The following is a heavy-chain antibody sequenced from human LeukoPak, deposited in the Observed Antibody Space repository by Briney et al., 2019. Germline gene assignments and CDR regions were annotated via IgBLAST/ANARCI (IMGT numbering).Heavy chain of an antibody. CDR3: AKDYYDSSGYYYKVSVGIDAFDI. CDR2: ISGSGGST. D-gene: IGHD3-22*01. CDR1: GFTFSSYA. J-gene: IGHJ3*02. V-gene: IGHV3-23*01. Sequence: GGSLRLSCAASGFTFSSYAMSWVRQAPGKGLEWVSAISGSGGSTYYADSVKGRFTISRDNSKNTLYLQMNSLRAEDTAVYYCAKDYYDSSGYYYKVSVGIDAFDIWGQGKMVTVSS.